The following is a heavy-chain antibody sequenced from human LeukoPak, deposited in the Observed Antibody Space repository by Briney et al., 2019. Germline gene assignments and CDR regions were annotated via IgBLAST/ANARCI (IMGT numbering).Heavy chain of an antibody. V-gene: IGHV3-7*01. J-gene: IGHJ4*02. CDR3: ARLSYDFWSGYAYGGFDF. D-gene: IGHD3-3*01. Sequence: PGGSLRLSCVGSGFTFRNYWMSWVRQAPGKGPEWVANIKQDGSEKYYVDSAKGRFTISRDNAKKSLYLQMNSLRVEDTAVYYCARLSYDFWSGYAYGGFDFWGQGTLVTVS. CDR2: IKQDGSEK. CDR1: GFTFRNYW.